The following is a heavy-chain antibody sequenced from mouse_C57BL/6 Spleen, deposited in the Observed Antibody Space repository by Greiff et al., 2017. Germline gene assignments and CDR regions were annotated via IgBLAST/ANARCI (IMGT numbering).Heavy chain of an antibody. Sequence: VQLQQSGPELVKPGASVKISCKASGYAFSSSWMNWVKQRPGKGLEWIGRIYPGDGDTNYNGKFKGKATLTADKSSSTAYMQLSSLTSEDSAVYFCARSLLSFDYWGQGTTLTVSS. D-gene: IGHD2-10*01. J-gene: IGHJ2*01. V-gene: IGHV1-82*01. CDR1: GYAFSSSW. CDR2: IYPGDGDT. CDR3: ARSLLSFDY.